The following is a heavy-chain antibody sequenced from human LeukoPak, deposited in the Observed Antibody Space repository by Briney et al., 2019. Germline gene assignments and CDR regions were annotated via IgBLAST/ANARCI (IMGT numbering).Heavy chain of an antibody. CDR3: AKWNSYGYYLDY. Sequence: TGGSLRLSCAASGFTFSSYGMHWVRQAPGKGLEWVAVISYDGSNKYYADSVKGRFTISRDNSKNTLYLQMNSLRAEDTAVYYCAKWNSYGYYLDYWGQGTLVTVSS. J-gene: IGHJ4*02. D-gene: IGHD5-18*01. V-gene: IGHV3-30*18. CDR1: GFTFSSYG. CDR2: ISYDGSNK.